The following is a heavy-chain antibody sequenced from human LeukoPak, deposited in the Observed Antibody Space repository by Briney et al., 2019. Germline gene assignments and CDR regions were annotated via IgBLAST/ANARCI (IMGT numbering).Heavy chain of an antibody. D-gene: IGHD3-16*01. CDR2: ISSSSSYI. CDR1: GFTFSSYS. Sequence: GGSLRLSCAASGFTFSSYSMNWVRRAPGKGLEWVSSISSSSSYIYYSDSVKGRFTISRDQSKSTVYLQMTSLRAEDTAVFYCAKGTTDYDASDPLDFWGQGTLVTVSS. CDR3: AKGTTDYDASDPLDF. J-gene: IGHJ4*02. V-gene: IGHV3-21*04.